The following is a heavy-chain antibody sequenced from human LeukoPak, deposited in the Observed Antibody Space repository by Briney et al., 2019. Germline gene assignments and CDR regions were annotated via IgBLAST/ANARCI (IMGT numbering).Heavy chain of an antibody. CDR2: ISAYNGNT. J-gene: IGHJ2*01. D-gene: IGHD3-22*01. CDR1: GYTFTSYG. V-gene: IGHV1-18*01. CDR3: ARQGRDYYDSSGYYLLWNFDL. Sequence: GASVKVSCKASGYTFTSYGISWVRQAPGQGLEWMGWISAYNGNTNYAQKLQGRVTMTTDTSTSTAYMELRSLRSDDTAVYYCARQGRDYYDSSGYYLLWNFDLWGRGTLVTVSS.